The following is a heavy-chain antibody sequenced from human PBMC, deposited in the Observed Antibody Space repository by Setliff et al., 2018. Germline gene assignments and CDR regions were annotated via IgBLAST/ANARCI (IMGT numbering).Heavy chain of an antibody. CDR1: DDSISSRHYY. CDR2: IYTSWST. CDR3: AIGGGYCDFFDCFPFDN. J-gene: IGHJ4*02. Sequence: SETLSLTCTVSDDSISSRHYYWSWIRQPAGKGLEWLGQIYTSWSTNYNPSLKGRATLSIDASKKQFSLKLTSVTAADTALYYCAIGGGYCDFFDCFPFDNWGQGFLVTVS. V-gene: IGHV4-61*09. D-gene: IGHD3-16*01.